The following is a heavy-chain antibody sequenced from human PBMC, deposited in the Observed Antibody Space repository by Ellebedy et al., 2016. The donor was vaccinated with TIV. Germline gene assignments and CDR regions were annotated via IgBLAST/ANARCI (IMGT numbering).Heavy chain of an antibody. CDR1: GFTFSSYW. CDR3: ARDGGRTIMSDYVFDV. V-gene: IGHV3-48*04. Sequence: GESLKISCAASGFTFSSYWMNWVRQTPGKGLEWVSYISGGGSSIYYADSVEGRFTISRDNAKNSLYLQMNSLRLEDTAIYYCARDGGRTIMSDYVFDVWGQGTMVAVSS. CDR2: ISGGGSSI. J-gene: IGHJ3*01. D-gene: IGHD3-16*01.